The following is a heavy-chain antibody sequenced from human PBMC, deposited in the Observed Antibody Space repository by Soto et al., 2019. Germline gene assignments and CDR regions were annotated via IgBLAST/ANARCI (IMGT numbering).Heavy chain of an antibody. CDR3: ARTTRIVGATTGLAAFDI. Sequence: PGWALRLSCAAPGFAFHLYAMHWVRQAPGKGLEWVAVISYDGSNKYYADSVKGRFTISRDNSKNTLYLQMNSLRAEDTAVYYCARTTRIVGATTGLAAFDIWGQGTMVTVS. D-gene: IGHD1-26*01. CDR2: ISYDGSNK. CDR1: GFAFHLYA. V-gene: IGHV3-30-3*01. J-gene: IGHJ3*02.